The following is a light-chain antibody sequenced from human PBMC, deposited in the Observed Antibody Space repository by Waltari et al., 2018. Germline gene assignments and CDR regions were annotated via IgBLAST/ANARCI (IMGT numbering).Light chain of an antibody. CDR3: QQYNNWPQT. CDR1: QSVRSN. J-gene: IGKJ1*01. V-gene: IGKV3-15*01. CDR2: GAS. Sequence: EIVMTQSPATLSVSTGKRATLSCRASQSVRSNLAWYQQKPGQAPRLLIYGASTRATDTPARFSGSGSGTEFTLTISSLQSEDFAVYYCQQYNNWPQTFGQGTKVEIK.